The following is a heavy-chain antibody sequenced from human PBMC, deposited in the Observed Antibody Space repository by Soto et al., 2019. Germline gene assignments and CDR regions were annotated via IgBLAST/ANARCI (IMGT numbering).Heavy chain of an antibody. CDR1: GGSIGSYY. CDR3: ARGGSSWYNWFDP. V-gene: IGHV4-59*01. CDR2: IYYSGST. Sequence: PSETLSLTCTVSGGSIGSYYWSWIRQPPGKGLEWIGYIYYSGSTNYNPSLKSRVTISVDTSKNQFSLKLSSVTAADTAVYYCARGGSSWYNWFDPWGQGNLVTVSS. D-gene: IGHD6-13*01. J-gene: IGHJ5*02.